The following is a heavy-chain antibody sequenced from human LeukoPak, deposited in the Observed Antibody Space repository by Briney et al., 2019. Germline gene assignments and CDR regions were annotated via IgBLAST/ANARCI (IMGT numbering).Heavy chain of an antibody. Sequence: GGSLRLSCAASGFTFSSYWMNWARQAPGKGLEWVASINHNGNVNYYVDSVKGRFTISRDNAKNSLYLQMNSLRAEDTAVYYCARRKVTTVTTKEPGYYYYYGMDVWGQGTTVTVSS. V-gene: IGHV3-7*01. D-gene: IGHD4-17*01. CDR3: ARRKVTTVTTKEPGYYYYYGMDV. CDR1: GFTFSSYW. CDR2: INHNGNVN. J-gene: IGHJ6*02.